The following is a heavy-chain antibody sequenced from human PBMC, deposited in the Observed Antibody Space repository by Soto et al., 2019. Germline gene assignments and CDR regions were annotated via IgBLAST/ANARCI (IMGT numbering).Heavy chain of an antibody. CDR2: ISSSGSTI. V-gene: IGHV3-48*03. CDR1: GFTFSSYE. Sequence: PGGSLRLSCAASGFTFSSYEMNWVRQAPGKGLEWVSYISSSGSTIYYADSVKGRFTISRDNAKNSLYLQMNSLRAEDTAVYYCASGSWYWFDPWGQGTLVTVSS. CDR3: ASGSWYWFDP. D-gene: IGHD6-13*01. J-gene: IGHJ5*02.